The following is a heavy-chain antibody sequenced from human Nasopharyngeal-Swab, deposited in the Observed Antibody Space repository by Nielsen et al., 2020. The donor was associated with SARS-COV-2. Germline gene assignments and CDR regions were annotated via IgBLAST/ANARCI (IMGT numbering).Heavy chain of an antibody. V-gene: IGHV4-31*01. D-gene: IGHD6-13*01. Sequence: SCTVSGGSISSGGYYWSWIRQHPGKGLEWIGYIYYSGSTYYNPSLKSLVTISVDTSKNQFSLKLSSVTAADTAVYYCARVYSSSIIDYWCQGTLVTVSS. CDR1: GGSISSGGYY. J-gene: IGHJ4*02. CDR2: IYYSGST. CDR3: ARVYSSSIIDY.